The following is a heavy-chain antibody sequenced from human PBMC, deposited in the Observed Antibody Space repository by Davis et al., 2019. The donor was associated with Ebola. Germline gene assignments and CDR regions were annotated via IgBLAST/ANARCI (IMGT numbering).Heavy chain of an antibody. CDR2: INSDGSST. V-gene: IGHV3-74*01. CDR1: GFTFSSYW. J-gene: IGHJ4*02. Sequence: HTGGSLRLSCAASGFTFSSYWMHWVRQAPGKGLVWVSRINSDGSSTSYADSVKGRFTISRDNSRNSLHLKMSSLRTEDTALYYCAKDIYGYSTEHYQLAFDYWGQGTLVTVSP. D-gene: IGHD5-18*01. CDR3: AKDIYGYSTEHYQLAFDY.